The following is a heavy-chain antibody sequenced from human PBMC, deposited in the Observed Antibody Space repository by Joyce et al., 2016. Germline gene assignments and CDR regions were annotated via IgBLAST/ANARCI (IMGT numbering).Heavy chain of an antibody. CDR1: GYNCPSYW. CDR2: SEPGDAYT. D-gene: IGHD3-16*02. CDR3: ARRFAGARNYLQYFEY. J-gene: IGHJ4*02. Sequence: EVQLVQSGTEIKKSGESLRISCQVSGYNCPSYWIAWVRQTPDQGLECIGISEPGDAYTRYIPSFQGHVTLSVDKSISTAYLQCNSLKASDTGIYYCARRFAGARNYLQYFEYWGRGTLVTVSA. V-gene: IGHV5-51*01.